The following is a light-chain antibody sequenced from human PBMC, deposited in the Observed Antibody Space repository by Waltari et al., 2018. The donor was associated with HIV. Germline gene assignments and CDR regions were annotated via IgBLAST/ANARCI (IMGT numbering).Light chain of an antibody. Sequence: QSALTQPASVSGSPGQSITISCTGTSSDVGGYNYVSWYQQHPDKAPKLLFYEVSSWPSVSSSRFSGCKSANTASLTISGLQADDEADYYCSSYTSSSTLVFGGGTKLTV. CDR2: EVS. CDR3: SSYTSSSTLV. J-gene: IGLJ2*01. V-gene: IGLV2-14*01. CDR1: SSDVGGYNY.